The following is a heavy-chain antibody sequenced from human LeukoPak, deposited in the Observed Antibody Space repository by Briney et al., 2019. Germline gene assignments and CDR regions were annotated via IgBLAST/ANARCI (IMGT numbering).Heavy chain of an antibody. CDR3: AREWAAAGSSAFDI. D-gene: IGHD6-13*01. Sequence: GSLRLSCAASGFTFSSYSMNWVRQAPGKGLEWVSSISSSSSYIYYADSVKGRFTISRDNAKNSLYLQMNSLRAEDTAVYYCAREWAAAGSSAFDIWGQGTMVTVSS. J-gene: IGHJ3*02. V-gene: IGHV3-21*01. CDR1: GFTFSSYS. CDR2: ISSSSSYI.